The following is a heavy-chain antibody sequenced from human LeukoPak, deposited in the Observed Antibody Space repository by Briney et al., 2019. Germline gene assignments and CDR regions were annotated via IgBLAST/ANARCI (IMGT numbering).Heavy chain of an antibody. CDR1: GGSFSGYY. CDR2: INHSGST. J-gene: IGHJ6*02. D-gene: IGHD3-22*01. CDR3: GRGGYYDSSGYYYRPVPLYYYYGMDV. Sequence: SETLSLTCAVYGGSFSGYYWSWIRQPPGKGLEWIGEINHSGSTNYNPSLKSRVTISVDTSKNQFSLKLSSVTAEDTAVYYCGRGGYYDSSGYYYRPVPLYYYYGMDVWGQGTTVTVSS. V-gene: IGHV4-34*01.